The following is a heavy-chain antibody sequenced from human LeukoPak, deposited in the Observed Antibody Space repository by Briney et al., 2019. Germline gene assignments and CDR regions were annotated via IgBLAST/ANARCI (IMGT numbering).Heavy chain of an antibody. CDR3: ASGGFYDFWSGYYTPFDY. CDR2: ISYDGNNK. D-gene: IGHD3-3*01. J-gene: IGHJ4*02. CDR1: GFTFSACA. Sequence: GRSLRLSCAASGFTFSACAMHWVRQAPGKGLEWVAVISYDGNNKYPADSVKGRFTISRDNSKNTLYLQMNSLRVEDTAMYYCASGGFYDFWSGYYTPFDYWGQGTLVTVSS. V-gene: IGHV3-30*01.